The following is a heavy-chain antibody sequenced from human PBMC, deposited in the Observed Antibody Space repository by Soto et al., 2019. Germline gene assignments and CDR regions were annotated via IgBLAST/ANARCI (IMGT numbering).Heavy chain of an antibody. J-gene: IGHJ3*02. CDR2: ISGSGGST. CDR1: GFPFCRLA. D-gene: IGHD3-22*01. V-gene: IGHV3-23*01. CDR3: ARVAYYYDSSGYSDAFDI. Sequence: GSLRPPCAASGFPFCRLALGWVRQAPGEGLEWVSAISGSGGSTYYADPVKGRFTISRDNAKNSLYLQMNSLRAEDTAVYYCARVAYYYDSSGYSDAFDIWGQGTMVTVSS.